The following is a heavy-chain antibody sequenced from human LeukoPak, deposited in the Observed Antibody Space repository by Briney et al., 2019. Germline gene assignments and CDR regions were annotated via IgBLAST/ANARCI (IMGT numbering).Heavy chain of an antibody. Sequence: GGSLRLSCAVSGFTFSSYEMNWVRQAPGKGLEWVSYISSSGSTRYYADSVKGRFTISRDNSKNTLYLQMNSLRAEDTAVYYCYSNFLTGGFDYWGQGTPVTVSS. D-gene: IGHD3/OR15-3a*01. CDR1: GFTFSSYE. CDR3: YSNFLTGGFDY. V-gene: IGHV3-48*03. CDR2: ISSSGSTR. J-gene: IGHJ4*02.